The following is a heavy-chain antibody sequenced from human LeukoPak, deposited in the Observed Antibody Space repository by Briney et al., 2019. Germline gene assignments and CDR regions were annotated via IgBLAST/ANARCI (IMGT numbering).Heavy chain of an antibody. CDR2: ISGSDYIT. CDR3: ALNGSGMVPH. J-gene: IGHJ4*02. D-gene: IGHD5-18*01. Sequence: QPGGSLRLSCAASGFTVSSNYMSWVRQAPGKGLEWVSSISGSDYITYYAASVKGRFTISRDNSKKTLYLQMNSLRAEDTAVYYCALNGSGMVPHWGQGILVTVSS. CDR1: GFTVSSNY. V-gene: IGHV3-23*01.